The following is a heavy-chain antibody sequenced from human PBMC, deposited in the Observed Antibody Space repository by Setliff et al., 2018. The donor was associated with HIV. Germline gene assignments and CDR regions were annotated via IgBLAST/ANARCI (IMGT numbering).Heavy chain of an antibody. J-gene: IGHJ4*02. CDR3: ARVVPVGGNDY. Sequence: SETLSLTCTVSSYSISSGYFWGWIRQPPWRGLEWIGTIYHNGNTYYNPSLKSRVTISVDTSKNQFSLKLSSVTAADTAMYYCARVVPVGGNDYWGQGTLVTVSS. V-gene: IGHV4-38-2*02. CDR1: SYSISSGYF. CDR2: IYHNGNT. D-gene: IGHD6-19*01.